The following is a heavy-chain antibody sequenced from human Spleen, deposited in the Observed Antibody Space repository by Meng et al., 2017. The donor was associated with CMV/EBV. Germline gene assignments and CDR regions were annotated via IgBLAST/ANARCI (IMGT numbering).Heavy chain of an antibody. CDR1: GFSLSSSGDG. V-gene: IGHV2-5*01. D-gene: IGHD3-10*01. CDR2: IYWNGGK. CDR3: AHMARGSVHGDRFDY. J-gene: IGHJ4*02. Sequence: SGPTLVKRTQTLTLTCTFSGFSLSSSGDGGVWIRPPPGKALEWLGFIYWNGGKRYTPSLKSRLSITKDTSENHVVLTMTNMDPVDTGTYFCAHMARGSVHGDRFDYWGQGTLVTVSS.